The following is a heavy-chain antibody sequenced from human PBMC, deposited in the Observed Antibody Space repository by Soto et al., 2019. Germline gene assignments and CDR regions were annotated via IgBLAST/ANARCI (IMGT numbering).Heavy chain of an antibody. CDR2: IYYSGST. CDR3: ARGVDFWSGPPTTMDV. Sequence: SETLSLTCTVSGGSISSYYWSWIRQPPGKGLEWIGYIYYSGSTNYNPSLKSRVTISVDTSKNQFSLKLSSVTAADTAVYYCARGVDFWSGPPTTMDVWGKGTTVTVSS. J-gene: IGHJ6*04. D-gene: IGHD3-3*01. CDR1: GGSISSYY. V-gene: IGHV4-59*01.